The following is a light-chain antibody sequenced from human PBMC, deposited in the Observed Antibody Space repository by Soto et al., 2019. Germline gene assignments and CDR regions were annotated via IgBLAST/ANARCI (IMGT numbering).Light chain of an antibody. V-gene: IGLV2-23*01. CDR2: EGT. J-gene: IGLJ2*01. CDR1: RNDVGGYNL. Sequence: QSALTQPASVSGSPGQSITMSCTGTRNDVGGYNLVSWYQQYPGKAPKLMIYEGTKRPSGVSNRFSGSKYGNTASLTISGLQAEDEADYYCSSYAGSSNSVVFGGGTKVTVL. CDR3: SSYAGSSNSVV.